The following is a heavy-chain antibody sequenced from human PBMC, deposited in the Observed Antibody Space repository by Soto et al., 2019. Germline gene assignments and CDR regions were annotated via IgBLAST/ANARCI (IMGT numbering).Heavy chain of an antibody. CDR3: ARSPVEMATNFYYGMDV. CDR2: IYYSGST. J-gene: IGHJ6*02. CDR1: GGSISSGGYY. Sequence: SETLSLTCTVSGGSISSGGYYWSWIRQHPGKGLEWIGYIYYSGSTYYNPSLKSRVTISVDTSKNQFSLKLSSVTAADTAVYYCARSPVEMATNFYYGMDVWGQGITVTLAS. D-gene: IGHD5-12*01. V-gene: IGHV4-31*03.